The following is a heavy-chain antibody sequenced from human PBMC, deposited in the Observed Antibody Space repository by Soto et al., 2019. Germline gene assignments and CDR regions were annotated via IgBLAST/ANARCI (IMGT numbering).Heavy chain of an antibody. D-gene: IGHD3-10*01. CDR2: ISGSGGST. V-gene: IGHV3-23*01. J-gene: IGHJ6*02. Sequence: GGSLRLSCAASGFTFSSYAMSWVRQAPGKGLEWVSAISGSGGSTYYADSVKGRFTISRDNSKNTLYLQMNSLRDEDTALYYCARVRGTPLYGMDVWGQGTTVTVSS. CDR1: GFTFSSYA. CDR3: ARVRGTPLYGMDV.